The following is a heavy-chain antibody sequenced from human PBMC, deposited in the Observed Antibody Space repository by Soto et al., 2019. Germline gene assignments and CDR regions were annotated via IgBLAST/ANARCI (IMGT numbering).Heavy chain of an antibody. D-gene: IGHD3-22*01. CDR3: ARRAFDPSGHYYPYNWFDS. V-gene: IGHV5-51*01. CDR2: IDPVDSDD. Sequence: GESLKISCQGSGYILTKHWIAWVRQKPGKGLEWIGIIDPVDSDDRYSPSFEGQVTISVDKSNNTAFLRWDKLKTSDTATYFCARRAFDPSGHYYPYNWFDSWGQGTQVTVSS. CDR1: GYILTKHW. J-gene: IGHJ5*01.